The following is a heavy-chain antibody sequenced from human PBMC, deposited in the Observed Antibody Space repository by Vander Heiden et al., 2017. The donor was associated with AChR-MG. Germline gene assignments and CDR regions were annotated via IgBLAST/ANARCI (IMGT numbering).Heavy chain of an antibody. V-gene: IGHV3-48*01. CDR1: GFTFSSYN. CDR3: ARALSGVCAGISCSFEY. D-gene: IGHD6-13*01. Sequence: EVQLVESGGGLVQPGGSLRLSCAASGFTFSSYNLNWVRQAPGKGLEWVSYISSRSSTIYYADAVKGRFTISRDKAKNSLYLQMNSLRAEDTAVYYCARALSGVCAGISCSFEYWGQGSLVTVSA. J-gene: IGHJ4*02. CDR2: ISSRSSTI.